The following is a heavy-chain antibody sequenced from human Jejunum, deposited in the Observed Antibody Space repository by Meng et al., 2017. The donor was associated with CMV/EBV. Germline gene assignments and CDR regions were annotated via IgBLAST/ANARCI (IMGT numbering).Heavy chain of an antibody. Sequence: SYCMNWVRQAPGKGLEWVSYIRSSSSTIYYADSVKGRFTISRDDAKNSLYLQMNSLRAEDTAVYYCARGVPNYDFWSGYYNWFDPWGQGTLVTVSS. D-gene: IGHD3-3*01. CDR1: SYC. CDR3: ARGVPNYDFWSGYYNWFDP. CDR2: IRSSSSTI. V-gene: IGHV3-48*04. J-gene: IGHJ5*02.